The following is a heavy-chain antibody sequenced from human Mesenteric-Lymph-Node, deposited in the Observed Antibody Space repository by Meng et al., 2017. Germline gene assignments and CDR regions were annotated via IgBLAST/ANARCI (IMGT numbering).Heavy chain of an antibody. J-gene: IGHJ4*02. CDR2: ISGSGGGT. CDR1: GFTFSSYA. D-gene: IGHD5-24*01. Sequence: EVQLLESGGGLVQPGGSLRLSCAASGFTFSSYAMSWVRQAPGKGLEWVSTISGSGGGTYYADSVKGRFTISRDNSKNTLYLQMNSLRAEDTAVYYCAKPPADGYNYVDYWGQGTLVTVSS. CDR3: AKPPADGYNYVDY. V-gene: IGHV3-23*01.